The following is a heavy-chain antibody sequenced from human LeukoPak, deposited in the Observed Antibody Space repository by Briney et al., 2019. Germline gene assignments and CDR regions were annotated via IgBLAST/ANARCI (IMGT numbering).Heavy chain of an antibody. CDR3: ADKNRDYYDSSGYSNYYFDY. CDR2: ITLYNGNT. J-gene: IGHJ4*02. Sequence: ASVKVSCKASGYTFTYCSLHWLQQAPGQGLERMRWITLYNGNTNYAKKFQSRVTITRDMSLRTAYIELSSLRSEDSAVYYWADKNRDYYDSSGYSNYYFDYWGQGTLVTVSS. D-gene: IGHD3-22*01. CDR1: GYTFTYCS. V-gene: IGHV1-68*02.